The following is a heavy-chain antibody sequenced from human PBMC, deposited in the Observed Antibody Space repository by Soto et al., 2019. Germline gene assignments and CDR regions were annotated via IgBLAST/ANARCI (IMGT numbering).Heavy chain of an antibody. CDR1: NGSISSSNW. CDR2: IYHTGSI. J-gene: IGHJ4*02. D-gene: IGHD6-19*01. CDR3: ARAVAGLDFDY. V-gene: IGHV4-4*02. Sequence: HVQLQESGPGLVKPSGTLSLTCAVSNGSISSSNWWNWVRQPPGMELEWIGEIYHTGSINYNPSLKSRVTISVDKSKNQFSLRLNSVTAADTAVYYCARAVAGLDFDYWGQGTLVTVSS.